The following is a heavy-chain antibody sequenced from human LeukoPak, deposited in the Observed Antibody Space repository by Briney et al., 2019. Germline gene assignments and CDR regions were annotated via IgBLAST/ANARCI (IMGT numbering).Heavy chain of an antibody. J-gene: IGHJ4*02. D-gene: IGHD3-22*01. CDR3: ARIGNIIGYYYAGDY. V-gene: IGHV4-34*01. CDR2: INHSGST. CDR1: GGSFSGYY. Sequence: SETLSLTCAVYGGSFSGYYWSWIRQPPGKGLEWIGEINHSGSTNYNPSLKSRVTISVETSKSQCSLKLSSVTAADTAVYYCARIGNIIGYYYAGDYWGQGTLVTVSS.